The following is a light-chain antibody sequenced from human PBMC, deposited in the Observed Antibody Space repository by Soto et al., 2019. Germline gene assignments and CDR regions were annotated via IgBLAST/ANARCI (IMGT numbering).Light chain of an antibody. CDR2: GAS. V-gene: IGKV3-15*01. CDR3: QQYNDWPPWT. CDR1: QSVSGN. J-gene: IGKJ1*01. Sequence: EIVLTQYPGTLSLSPGERATLSCRASQSVSGNLAWYQQKPGQAPRLLIYGASTRATGIPARFSGSGSGTEFTLTISSLQSEDFAVYYCQQYNDWPPWTFGQGTKVDIK.